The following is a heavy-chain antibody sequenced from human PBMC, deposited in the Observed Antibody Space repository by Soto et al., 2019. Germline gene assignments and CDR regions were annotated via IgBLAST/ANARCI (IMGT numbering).Heavy chain of an antibody. Sequence: ASVKVSCKASGYTFTSYYIHWVRRAPGQGLEWMGIINPSGGSTSYAQKFQGRVTMTRDTSTSTVYMELSSLRAEDTAVYYCARHPERIAEIGWFDPWGQGTLVTVSS. D-gene: IGHD6-13*01. CDR1: GYTFTSYY. J-gene: IGHJ5*02. CDR3: ARHPERIAEIGWFDP. CDR2: INPSGGST. V-gene: IGHV1-46*01.